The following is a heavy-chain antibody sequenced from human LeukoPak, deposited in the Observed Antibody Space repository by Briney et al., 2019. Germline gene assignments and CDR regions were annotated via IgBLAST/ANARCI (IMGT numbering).Heavy chain of an antibody. D-gene: IGHD3-10*01. V-gene: IGHV5-51*01. CDR2: IYPGDSDT. CDR3: ARHRGGSGSYYNVFVY. Sequence: GESLKISCKGSGYSFTSYWIGWVRQMPGKGLEWMGIIYPGDSDTRYSPSFQGQVTISADKSISTAYLQWSSLKASDTAMYYCARHRGGSGSYYNVFVYWGQGTLVTVSP. CDR1: GYSFTSYW. J-gene: IGHJ4*02.